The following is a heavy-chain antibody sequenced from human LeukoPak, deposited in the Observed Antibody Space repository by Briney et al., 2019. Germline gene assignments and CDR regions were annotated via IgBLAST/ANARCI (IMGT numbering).Heavy chain of an antibody. CDR3: ARDRELMVYAMVNWFDP. D-gene: IGHD2-8*01. Sequence: ASVKVSCKASGYTFTSYYMHWVRQAPGQGLEWMGINNPSGGSTSYAQKFQGRVTMTRDTSTSTVYMELSSLRSEDTAVYYCARDRELMVYAMVNWFDPWGQGTLVTVSS. CDR1: GYTFTSYY. CDR2: NNPSGGST. V-gene: IGHV1-46*01. J-gene: IGHJ5*02.